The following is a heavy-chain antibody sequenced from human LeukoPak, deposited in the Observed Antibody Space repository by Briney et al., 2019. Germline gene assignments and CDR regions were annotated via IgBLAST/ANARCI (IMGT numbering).Heavy chain of an antibody. Sequence: PGGSLRPSCAASGFTFSFYSMNWIRQAPGKGLEWVSYISSSSSTIYYADSVKGRFTISRDNAKNSLYLQMNSLRDEDTAVYFCTRDQTGDFWGQGTLVTVSS. D-gene: IGHD7-27*01. CDR1: GFTFSFYS. J-gene: IGHJ4*02. V-gene: IGHV3-48*02. CDR2: ISSSSSTI. CDR3: TRDQTGDF.